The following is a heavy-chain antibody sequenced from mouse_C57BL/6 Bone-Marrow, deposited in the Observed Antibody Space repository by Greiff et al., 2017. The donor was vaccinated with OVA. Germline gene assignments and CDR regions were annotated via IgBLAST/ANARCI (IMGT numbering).Heavy chain of an antibody. V-gene: IGHV5-4*03. Sequence: EVKLVESGGGLVKPGGSLKLSCAASGFTFSSYAMSWVRQTPEKRLEWVATISDGGSYTYYPDNVKGRFPISRDNAKNHLYLQMSHLKSEDTAMYYCASRKDAMDYWGQGTSVTVSS. CDR2: ISDGGSYT. J-gene: IGHJ4*01. CDR3: ASRKDAMDY. CDR1: GFTFSSYA.